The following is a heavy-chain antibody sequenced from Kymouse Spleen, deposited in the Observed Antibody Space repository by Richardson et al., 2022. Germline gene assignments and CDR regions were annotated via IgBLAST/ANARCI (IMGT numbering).Heavy chain of an antibody. Sequence: QVQLQQWGAGLLKPSETLSLTCAVYGGSFSGYYWSWIRQPPGKGLEWIGEINHSGSTNYNPSLKSRVTISVDTSKNQFSLKLSSVTAADTAVYYCARARIPAHYYGMDVWGQGTTVTVSS. V-gene: IGHV4-34*01. CDR3: ARARIPAHYYGMDV. CDR2: INHSGST. D-gene: IGHD2-2*02,IGHD6-6*01. J-gene: IGHJ6*02. CDR1: GGSFSGYY.